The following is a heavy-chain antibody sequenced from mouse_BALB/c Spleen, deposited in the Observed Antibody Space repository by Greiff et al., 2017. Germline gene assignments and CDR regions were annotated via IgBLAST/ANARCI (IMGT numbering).Heavy chain of an antibody. V-gene: IGHV1-69*01. D-gene: IGHD2-1*01. CDR1: GYTFTDYW. Sequence: QVQLQQPGAELVMPGASVKMSCKASGYTFTDYWMHWVKQRPGQGLEWIGAIDTSDSYTSYNQKFKGKATLTVDESSSTAYMQLSSLTSEDSAVYYCARNRGNLDYWGQGTTLTVSS. CDR2: IDTSDSYT. CDR3: ARNRGNLDY. J-gene: IGHJ2*01.